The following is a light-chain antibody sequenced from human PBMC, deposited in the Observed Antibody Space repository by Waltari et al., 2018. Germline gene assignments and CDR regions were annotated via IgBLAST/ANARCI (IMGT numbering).Light chain of an antibody. J-gene: IGLJ2*01. CDR1: TSNIGAGYD. CDR3: QSYDTSLSALV. CDR2: AKP. Sequence: QSVLTQPPSVSGATGQRVTISCSGSTSNIGAGYDVHWSQQLPETPPKLLIHAKPGRPSGVPDRFSCSKSGTSACLAITGIQPGDEADYYCQSYDTSLSALVFGGGTKLTVL. V-gene: IGLV1-40*01.